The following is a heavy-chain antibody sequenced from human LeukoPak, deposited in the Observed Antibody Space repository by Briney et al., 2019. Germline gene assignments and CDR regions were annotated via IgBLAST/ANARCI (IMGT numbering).Heavy chain of an antibody. CDR2: ISNNGGYT. V-gene: IGHV3-23*01. CDR3: AKQLGYCSDGSCYFPY. D-gene: IGHD2-15*01. J-gene: IGHJ4*02. CDR1: GFTFSSSA. Sequence: GGSLRLSCAASGFTFSSSAMSWVRQAPGKGLEWVSAISNNGGYTYYADSVQGRFTISRDNSKSTLWLQMNSLRAEDTAVYYCAKQLGYCSDGSCYFPYWGQGTLVTVSS.